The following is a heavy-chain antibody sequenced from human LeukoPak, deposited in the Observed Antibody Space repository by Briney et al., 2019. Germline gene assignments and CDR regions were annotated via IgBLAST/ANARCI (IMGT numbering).Heavy chain of an antibody. V-gene: IGHV3-21*01. D-gene: IGHD3-9*01. CDR3: ARPMGDTGYDY. J-gene: IGHJ4*02. CDR1: GFTFSSYS. Sequence: GGSLRLSCAASGFTFSSYSMKWLRQAPGKGREWVSSISSSSSYIYYADSVKGRFTISRDNAKNSLYLQMNSLRAEDTAVYYCARPMGDTGYDYWGQGTLVTVSS. CDR2: ISSSSSYI.